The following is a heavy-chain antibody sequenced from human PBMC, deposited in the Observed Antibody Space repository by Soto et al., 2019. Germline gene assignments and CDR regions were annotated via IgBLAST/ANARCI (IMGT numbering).Heavy chain of an antibody. CDR1: GYTFTGYA. D-gene: IGHD2-2*01. Sequence: QVQLVQSGAEEKKPGASVKVSCKASGYTFTGYAMHWVRQAPGQRLEWMGWINAGNGNTKYSQKFQGRVTITRDTSASTANMELSSLGSEDTAVYYCARAVAVPADLDYWGQGTLVTVSS. J-gene: IGHJ4*02. V-gene: IGHV1-3*05. CDR3: ARAVAVPADLDY. CDR2: INAGNGNT.